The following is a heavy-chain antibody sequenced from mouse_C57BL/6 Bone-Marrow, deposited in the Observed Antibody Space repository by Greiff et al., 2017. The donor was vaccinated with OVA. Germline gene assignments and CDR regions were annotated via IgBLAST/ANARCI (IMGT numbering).Heavy chain of an antibody. CDR3: ANGSTWFAY. V-gene: IGHV1-82*01. CDR2: IYPGDGDT. CDR1: GYAFSSSW. Sequence: QVQLKQSGPELVKPGASVKISCKASGYAFSSSWMNWVKQRPGKGLEWIGRIYPGDGDTNYNGKFKGKATLTADKSSSTAYMQLSSLTSEDSAVYFCANGSTWFAYWGQGTLVTVSA. J-gene: IGHJ3*01. D-gene: IGHD1-1*01.